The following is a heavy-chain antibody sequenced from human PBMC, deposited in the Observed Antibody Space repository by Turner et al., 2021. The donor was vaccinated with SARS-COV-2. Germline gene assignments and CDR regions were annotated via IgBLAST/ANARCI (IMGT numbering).Heavy chain of an antibody. V-gene: IGHV4-39*01. D-gene: IGHD3-16*01. CDR2: MYYSGTT. Sequence: QLQESGPGVVKPSETLSLTCTVSGGSISSYDYYWDWIHQPPGMGLEWIGSMYYSGTTHYNPSLRGRVTISIDTSKNQFSLKVTSVTATDTAVYYCARRGDYWGQGMLVTVSS. J-gene: IGHJ4*02. CDR3: ARRGDY. CDR1: GGSISSYDYY.